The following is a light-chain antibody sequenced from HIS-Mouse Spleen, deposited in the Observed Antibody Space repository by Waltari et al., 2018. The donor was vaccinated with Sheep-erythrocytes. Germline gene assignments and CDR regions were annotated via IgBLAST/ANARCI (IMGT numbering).Light chain of an antibody. J-gene: IGLJ2*01. V-gene: IGLV3-1*01. CDR3: QAWDSSTAV. CDR1: TWGDKY. CDR2: QDS. Sequence: SYELTQPPSVSVSPGHTASITCSGDTWGDKYACWYQQKPGQSPVLVIYQDSKRPSGSHEGFSGSNSGNTATLTISGTQAMDEADYYCQAWDSSTAVFGGGTKLTVL.